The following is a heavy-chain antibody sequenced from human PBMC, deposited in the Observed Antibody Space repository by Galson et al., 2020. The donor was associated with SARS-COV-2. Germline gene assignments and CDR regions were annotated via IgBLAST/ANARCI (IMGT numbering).Heavy chain of an antibody. D-gene: IGHD3-10*02. CDR2: ISSSSDYI. J-gene: IGHJ6*02. V-gene: IGHV3-21*06. Sequence: GGSLRLSCAVSGFTFSSYTITWVRQAPGKGLEWGSSISSSSDYIYYADSVQGRFTISRDNAKTLGFLQMNSLKAEDTAQYFCARDASWAMFAMDVWGQGTTVTVSS. CDR3: ARDASWAMFAMDV. CDR1: GFTFSSYT.